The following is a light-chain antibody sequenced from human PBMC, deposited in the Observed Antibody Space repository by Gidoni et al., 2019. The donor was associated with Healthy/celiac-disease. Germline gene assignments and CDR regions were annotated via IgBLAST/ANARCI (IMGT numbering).Light chain of an antibody. Sequence: QSALTQPRSVSGSPGPSVTISCTGTSSDVGGYNYVSWYQQHPGKAPKLMIYDVSKRSSGVPDRFSGSKSGNTASLTISGLQAEDEADYYCCSYAGSYTYVVFGGGTKLTVL. CDR1: SSDVGGYNY. CDR2: DVS. CDR3: CSYAGSYTYVV. J-gene: IGLJ2*01. V-gene: IGLV2-11*01.